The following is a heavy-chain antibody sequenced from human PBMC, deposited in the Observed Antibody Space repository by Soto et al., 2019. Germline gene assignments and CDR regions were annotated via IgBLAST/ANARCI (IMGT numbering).Heavy chain of an antibody. Sequence: EVQLVESGGGLVQPGGSLKLSCAASGFTFSGSAMHWVRQASGKGLEWVGRIRSKANSYATAYAASVKGRFTISRDDSKNTAYLQMNSLKTEDTAVYYCTTHYYDSSGYLGPVDYWGQGTLVTVSS. D-gene: IGHD3-22*01. J-gene: IGHJ4*02. V-gene: IGHV3-73*02. CDR2: IRSKANSYAT. CDR3: TTHYYDSSGYLGPVDY. CDR1: GFTFSGSA.